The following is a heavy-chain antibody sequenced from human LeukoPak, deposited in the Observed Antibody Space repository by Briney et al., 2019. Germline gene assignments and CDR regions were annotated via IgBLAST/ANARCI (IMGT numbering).Heavy chain of an antibody. CDR2: IYHSGST. CDR3: ARVRISSWTYYFDY. CDR1: GGSISSGGYS. Sequence: SQTLSLTCAVSGGSISSGGYSWSWIRQPPGKGLEWIGYIYHSGSTYYIPSLKSRVTISVDRSKNQFSLKLSSVTAADTAVYYCARVRISSWTYYFDYWGQGTLVTVSS. J-gene: IGHJ4*02. V-gene: IGHV4-30-2*01. D-gene: IGHD6-13*01.